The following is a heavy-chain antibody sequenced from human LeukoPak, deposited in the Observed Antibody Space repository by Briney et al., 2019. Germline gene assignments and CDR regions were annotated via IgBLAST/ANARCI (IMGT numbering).Heavy chain of an antibody. J-gene: IGHJ6*03. Sequence: GGSLRPSCAASGFTFSSYWMSWVRQAPGKGLEWVANIKQDGSEKYYVDSVKGRFTISRDNAKNSLYLQMNSLRAEDTAVYYCARAHGNYDFWSGYLYYMDVWGKGTTVTVSS. CDR1: GFTFSSYW. CDR3: ARAHGNYDFWSGYLYYMDV. D-gene: IGHD3-3*01. CDR2: IKQDGSEK. V-gene: IGHV3-7*01.